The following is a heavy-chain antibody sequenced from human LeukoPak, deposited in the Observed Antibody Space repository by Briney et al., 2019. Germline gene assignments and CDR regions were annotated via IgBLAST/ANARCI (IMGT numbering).Heavy chain of an antibody. CDR1: GFTVSSNY. CDR3: ARAGRVFYYYGMDV. V-gene: IGHV3-53*01. CDR2: IYSGGST. J-gene: IGHJ6*02. D-gene: IGHD2-15*01. Sequence: GGSLRLSCAASGFTVSSNYMSWVRQAPGKGLEWVSVIYSGGSTYYADSVKGRFTISRDNSKDTLYLQMNSLRAEDTAVYCCARAGRVFYYYGMDVWGQGTTVTVSS.